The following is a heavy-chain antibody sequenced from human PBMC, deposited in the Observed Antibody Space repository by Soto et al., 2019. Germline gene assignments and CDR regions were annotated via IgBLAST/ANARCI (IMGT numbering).Heavy chain of an antibody. V-gene: IGHV3-30-3*01. CDR2: ISYDGSNK. D-gene: IGHD2-15*01. CDR3: ARDLGYCSGGSCNDYYVMDV. Sequence: QVQLVESGGGVVQPGRSLRLSCAASGFTFSSYAMHWVRQAPGKGLEWVAVISYDGSNKYYADSVKGRFTISRDNSKNTLYRQMNRLRAEDTSVYYCARDLGYCSGGSCNDYYVMDVWGKGTTVTVSS. CDR1: GFTFSSYA. J-gene: IGHJ6*04.